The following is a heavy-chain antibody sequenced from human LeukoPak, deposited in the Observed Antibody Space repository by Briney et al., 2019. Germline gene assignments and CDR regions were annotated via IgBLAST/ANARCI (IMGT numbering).Heavy chain of an antibody. J-gene: IGHJ3*02. CDR2: INPSGGST. CDR3: ASRTPARDDAFDI. V-gene: IGHV1-46*01. D-gene: IGHD2-15*01. CDR1: GYTFTSYY. Sequence: ASVKVSCKASGYTFTSYYMHWVRQAPGQGLEWMGIINPSGGSTSYAQKFQGRVTMTRDMSTSTVYMELSSLRSEDTAVYYCASRTPARDDAFDIWGQGTMVTVSS.